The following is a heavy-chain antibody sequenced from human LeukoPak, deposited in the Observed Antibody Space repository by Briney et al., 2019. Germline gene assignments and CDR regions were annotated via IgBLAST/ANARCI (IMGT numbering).Heavy chain of an antibody. CDR3: ASIETRYSYGPTYYFDY. CDR1: GFTFSSYW. V-gene: IGHV3-7*01. D-gene: IGHD5-18*01. Sequence: GGSLRLSCAASGFTFSSYWMSWVRQAPGKWLEWVANIKQDGSEKYYVDSVKGRFTISRDNAKNSLYLQMNSLRAEDTAVYYCASIETRYSYGPTYYFDYWGQGTLVTVSS. CDR2: IKQDGSEK. J-gene: IGHJ4*02.